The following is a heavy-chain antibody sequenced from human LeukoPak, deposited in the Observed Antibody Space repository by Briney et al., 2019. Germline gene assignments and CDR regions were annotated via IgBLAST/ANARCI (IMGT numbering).Heavy chain of an antibody. V-gene: IGHV3-21*01. CDR2: ISSSSSYI. Sequence: KPGGSLRLSCAASGFTFSSYSMNWVRQAPGKGLEWVSSISSSSSYIYYADSVKGRFTISRDNAKNSLYLQMNSQRAEDTAVYYCARASYDSSGYSSYWGQGTLVTVSS. CDR1: GFTFSSYS. D-gene: IGHD3-22*01. J-gene: IGHJ4*02. CDR3: ARASYDSSGYSSY.